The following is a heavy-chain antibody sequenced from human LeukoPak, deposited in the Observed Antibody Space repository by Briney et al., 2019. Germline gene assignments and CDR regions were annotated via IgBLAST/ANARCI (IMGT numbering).Heavy chain of an antibody. V-gene: IGHV3-48*04. Sequence: GSLRLSCAAPGFTFSSYSMNWVRQAPGKGLEWVSYISSSSSTIYYADSVKGRFTISRDNAKNSLYLQMNSLRAEDTAVYYCARDMYYDFWSGYSPYYYGMDVWGQGTTVTVSS. CDR2: ISSSSSTI. D-gene: IGHD3-3*01. CDR3: ARDMYYDFWSGYSPYYYGMDV. J-gene: IGHJ6*02. CDR1: GFTFSSYS.